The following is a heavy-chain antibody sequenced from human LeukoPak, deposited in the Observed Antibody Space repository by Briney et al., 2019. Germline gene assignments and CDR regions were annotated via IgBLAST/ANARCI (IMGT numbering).Heavy chain of an antibody. Sequence: SETLSLTCTVSGGSISSYYWSWIRQPPGKGLEWIGYIYYSGSTNYNPSLKSRVTISVDTSKNQFSLKLSSVTAADTAVYYCARITIFKSNPLHYYYGMDVWGQGTTVTVSS. J-gene: IGHJ6*02. CDR2: IYYSGST. D-gene: IGHD3-3*01. CDR3: ARITIFKSNPLHYYYGMDV. CDR1: GGSISSYY. V-gene: IGHV4-59*08.